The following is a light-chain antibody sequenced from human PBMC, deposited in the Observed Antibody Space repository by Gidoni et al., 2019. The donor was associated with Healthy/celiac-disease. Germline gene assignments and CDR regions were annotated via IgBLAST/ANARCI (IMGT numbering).Light chain of an antibody. Sequence: DIQMTQSPSSLSASLGDRVTITCQASQDISNYLNWYQQKPGKAPKLLIYDASNLETGVPSRFSGSGSGTDFTFTISSLQPEDIATYYCQQYDNLPITFGQXTRLEIK. CDR2: DAS. V-gene: IGKV1-33*01. J-gene: IGKJ5*01. CDR1: QDISNY. CDR3: QQYDNLPIT.